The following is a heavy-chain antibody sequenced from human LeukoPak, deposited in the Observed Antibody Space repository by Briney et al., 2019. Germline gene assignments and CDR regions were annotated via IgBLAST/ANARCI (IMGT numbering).Heavy chain of an antibody. V-gene: IGHV4-59*01. CDR3: ARDPYGGNSFDY. Sequence: PSETLSLTCTVSGGSTRSYYWNWLRQPPAKGLEWIGYIYYSGRTNYNPSLKSRVIISIDTSKNQFSLKLSSVTAADTAVYYCARDPYGGNSFDYWGQGTLVTVSS. D-gene: IGHD4-23*01. CDR2: IYYSGRT. CDR1: GGSTRSYY. J-gene: IGHJ4*02.